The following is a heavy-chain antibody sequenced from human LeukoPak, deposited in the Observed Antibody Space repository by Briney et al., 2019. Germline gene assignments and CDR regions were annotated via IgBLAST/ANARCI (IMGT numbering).Heavy chain of an antibody. Sequence: GSSAKVSCKASGGSFTNYAVSWVRQAPGQGLEWMGGIIPVFGTTNYAQKFQGRVTITADESTSTVYMELSGLKSDDTAMYYCARRVAVVLMNVRGGGFDPWGQGTLVTVSS. CDR3: ARRVAVVLMNVRGGGFDP. V-gene: IGHV1-69*01. D-gene: IGHD6-19*01. CDR2: IIPVFGTT. CDR1: GGSFTNYA. J-gene: IGHJ5*02.